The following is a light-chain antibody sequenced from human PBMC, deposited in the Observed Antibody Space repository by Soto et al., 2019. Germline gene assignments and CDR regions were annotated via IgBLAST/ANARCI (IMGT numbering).Light chain of an antibody. Sequence: DIQMTQSPSTLSASVGDRVTSTCRASQSISSWLSWYQQKPGKAPKLLIYDAASLESGVPSRFSGSGSGTEVALTISSLQPDDFATYYCQQYNSYSLTFGGGPKVEIK. V-gene: IGKV1-5*01. CDR2: DAA. CDR3: QQYNSYSLT. J-gene: IGKJ4*01. CDR1: QSISSW.